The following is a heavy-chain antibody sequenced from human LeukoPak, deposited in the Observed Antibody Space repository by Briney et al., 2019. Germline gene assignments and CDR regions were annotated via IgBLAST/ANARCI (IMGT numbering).Heavy chain of an antibody. V-gene: IGHV3-30*03. CDR1: GFTFRNYD. J-gene: IGHJ4*02. D-gene: IGHD3-22*01. CDR3: ARGQTAGYSDY. CDR2: ISRDGTNK. Sequence: PGRSLGLSCEASGFTFRNYDMHWVRQAPGKGLEWAAVISRDGTNKYYADSVKGRFTISRDNSKNTVYLQMNSQSAEDTAVYYCARGQTAGYSDYWGQGTLVTVSS.